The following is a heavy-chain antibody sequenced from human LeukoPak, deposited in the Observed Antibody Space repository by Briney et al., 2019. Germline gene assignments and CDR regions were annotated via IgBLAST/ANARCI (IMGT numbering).Heavy chain of an antibody. J-gene: IGHJ3*02. CDR3: ARGGSTWIQLWYDAFDT. CDR2: IYHSGST. Sequence: PSETLSLTCAVSGGSISSSNWWSWVRQPPGKGLEWIGEIYHSGSTNYNPSLKSRVTISVDKSKNQFSLKLSSVTAADTAVYYCARGGSTWIQLWYDAFDTWGQGTMVTVSS. V-gene: IGHV4-4*02. D-gene: IGHD5-18*01. CDR1: GGSISSSNW.